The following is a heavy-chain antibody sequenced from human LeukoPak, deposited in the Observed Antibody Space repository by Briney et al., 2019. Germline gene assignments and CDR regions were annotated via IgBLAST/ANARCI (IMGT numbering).Heavy chain of an antibody. V-gene: IGHV3-7*01. CDR2: IKQDGSEK. J-gene: IGHJ5*02. CDR3: AREGYSSGWYASRMYNWFDP. Sequence: HPGGSLRLSCAASGFTFSSYWMSWVRQAPGKGLEWVANIKQDGSEKYYVDSVKGRFTISRDNAKNSLYLQMNSLRAEDTAVYYCAREGYSSGWYASRMYNWFDPWGQGTLVTVSS. CDR1: GFTFSSYW. D-gene: IGHD6-19*01.